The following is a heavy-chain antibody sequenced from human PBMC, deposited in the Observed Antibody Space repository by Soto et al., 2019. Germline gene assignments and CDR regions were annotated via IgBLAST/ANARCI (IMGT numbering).Heavy chain of an antibody. CDR3: ARTMTSTGTFEY. Sequence: SGPKLVNTTQTLTLTCTLSGFSLVTGGERVSWIRQPPGQALEWLARIDGNDGKYYTPSLKTRLTISKDNSKNQVVLTMTNMDPVDTATYYCARTMTSTGTFEYCGQGALGTVSS. D-gene: IGHD1-1*01. CDR1: GFSLVTGGER. CDR2: IDGNDGK. J-gene: IGHJ4*02. V-gene: IGHV2-70*04.